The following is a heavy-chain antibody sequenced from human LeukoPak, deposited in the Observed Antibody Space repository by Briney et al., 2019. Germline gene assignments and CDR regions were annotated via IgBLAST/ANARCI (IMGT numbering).Heavy chain of an antibody. CDR2: IYPGDSDI. CDR3: ASHKTRDTGAYYYYYMDV. CDR1: GYTSSDYW. V-gene: IGHV5-51*01. Sequence: GESLKISCNGSGYTSSDYWIGWVRPMPGKGLEWMGIIYPGDSDIRYSPSFQGHVTISADKYLTTPYLQWSSLESSDTAMYYWASHKTRDTGAYYYYYMDVWGKGTTVTVSS. D-gene: IGHD2-21*02. J-gene: IGHJ6*03.